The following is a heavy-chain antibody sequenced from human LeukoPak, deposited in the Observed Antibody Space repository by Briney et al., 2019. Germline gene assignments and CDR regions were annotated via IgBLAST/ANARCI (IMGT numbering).Heavy chain of an antibody. D-gene: IGHD3-16*01. CDR1: AFTFSNYA. CDR3: ARIKDPFIQAYYYGMDV. V-gene: IGHV3-23*01. J-gene: IGHJ6*02. Sequence: GGSLRLSRAASAFTFSNYAMSWVRQVPGKGLEYVSALSASGENKYYADSVRGRFTVSRDNSNNMLYLQMNIVRDEDTAIYYCARIKDPFIQAYYYGMDVWGQGTTVTVSS. CDR2: LSASGENK.